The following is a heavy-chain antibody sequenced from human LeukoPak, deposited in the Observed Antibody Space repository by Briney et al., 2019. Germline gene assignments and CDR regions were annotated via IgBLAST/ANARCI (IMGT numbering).Heavy chain of an antibody. J-gene: IGHJ4*02. CDR2: ILYDGSNN. CDR3: ARVRTSIAAAGGPFDY. V-gene: IGHV3-30*03. Sequence: GGSLRLSCAASGFTFSDYGMHWVRQAPGKGLEWVAIILYDGSNNYYADSVKGRFTISRDNSKNSLYLQMNSLRAEDTAVYYCARVRTSIAAAGGPFDYWGQGTLVTVSS. CDR1: GFTFSDYG. D-gene: IGHD6-13*01.